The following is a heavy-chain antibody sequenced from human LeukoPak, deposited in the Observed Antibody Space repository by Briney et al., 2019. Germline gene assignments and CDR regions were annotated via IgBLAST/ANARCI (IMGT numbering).Heavy chain of an antibody. CDR1: GFTFSSYG. J-gene: IGHJ4*02. CDR2: IRYDGSNK. V-gene: IGHV3-30*02. Sequence: PGGSLRLSCAASGFTFSSYGMHWVRQAPGKGLEWVAFIRYDGSNKYYADSVKGRFTISRDNSKNTLYLQMNSLRAEDTAVFYCAKGVPYDYDILTGYPDLDYWGQGTLVTVSS. D-gene: IGHD3-9*01. CDR3: AKGVPYDYDILTGYPDLDY.